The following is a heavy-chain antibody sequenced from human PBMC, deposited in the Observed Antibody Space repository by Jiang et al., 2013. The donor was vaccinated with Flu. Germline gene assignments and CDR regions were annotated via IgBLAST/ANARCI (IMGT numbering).Heavy chain of an antibody. V-gene: IGHV3-66*01. Sequence: VQLVESGGGLVQPGGSLRLSCAASGFTVSTNYMSWVRQAPGKGLEWVSVIYGGGKTYHADSVKGRFTISRDNSKNMLYLQMNSLRAEDTAVYYCARRLRLGELFFYGMDVWGKGTTVTVSS. CDR2: IYGGGKT. D-gene: IGHD3-16*01. J-gene: IGHJ6*04. CDR3: ARRLRLGELFFYGMDV. CDR1: GFTVSTNY.